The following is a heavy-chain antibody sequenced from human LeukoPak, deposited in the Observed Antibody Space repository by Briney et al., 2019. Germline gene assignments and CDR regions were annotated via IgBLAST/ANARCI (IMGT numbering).Heavy chain of an antibody. CDR2: ISASSGGI. J-gene: IGHJ4*02. CDR1: GFTFSSYG. V-gene: IGHV3-23*01. CDR3: VKVAVQAQVVPAAIFFDY. Sequence: PGGSLRLSCAASGFTFSSYGMHWVRQAPGKGLEWVSVISASSGGIKYADSVKGRFTISRDNSKDTLYLQMNSLSAEDTAVYYCVKVAVQAQVVPAAIFFDYWGQGTLVTVSS. D-gene: IGHD2-2*01.